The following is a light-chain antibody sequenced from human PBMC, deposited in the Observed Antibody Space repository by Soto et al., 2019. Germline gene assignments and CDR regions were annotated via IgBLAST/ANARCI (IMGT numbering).Light chain of an antibody. CDR1: SSDVGGYNY. CDR2: EVS. V-gene: IGLV2-14*01. J-gene: IGLJ1*01. Sequence: QSVLTQPASVSGSPGQSITIACSGTSSDVGGYNYVSWFQQHPGKAPKLLIYEVSNRPSGVSNRFSASKSGNTASLTIYGLQAEDEANYYCSSYSSSSTLVFGTGSTVTVL. CDR3: SSYSSSSTLV.